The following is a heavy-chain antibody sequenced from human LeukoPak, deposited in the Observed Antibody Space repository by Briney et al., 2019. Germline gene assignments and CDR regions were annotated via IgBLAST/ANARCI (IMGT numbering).Heavy chain of an antibody. J-gene: IGHJ4*02. D-gene: IGHD3-22*01. V-gene: IGHV3-7*01. CDR2: IKQDGSEK. Sequence: GGSLRLSCTASGLTFSSYWMNWVRQAPGKGLEWVANIKQDGSEKYYVDSVKGRFTISRDNAKNSLYLQMNSLRADDMAVYYCARDRGPNYYDSCGPFDNWGQGTLVTVSS. CDR3: ARDRGPNYYDSCGPFDN. CDR1: GLTFSSYW.